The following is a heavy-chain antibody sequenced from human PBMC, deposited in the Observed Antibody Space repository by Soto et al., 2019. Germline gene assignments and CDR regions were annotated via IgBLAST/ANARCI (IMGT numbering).Heavy chain of an antibody. J-gene: IGHJ5*02. CDR1: GGSFSGYY. D-gene: IGHD1-26*01. CDR2: INHSGST. Sequence: LQTLSLPCAVYGGSFSGYYWRWIRQPPGKGLEWIGEINHSGSTNYNPSLKSRVTISVDTSKNQFSLKLSSVTAADTAVYYCARGRGSYFSWFDPWGQGTLVTVSS. V-gene: IGHV4-34*01. CDR3: ARGRGSYFSWFDP.